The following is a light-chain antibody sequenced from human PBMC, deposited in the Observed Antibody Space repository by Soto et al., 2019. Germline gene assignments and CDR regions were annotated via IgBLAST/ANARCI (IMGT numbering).Light chain of an antibody. V-gene: IGKV1-5*03. J-gene: IGKJ1*01. Sequence: DIQMTQHPSSLSASIGDRVTITCQASQDIINYLNWYQQKPGKAPKLLIYKASTLKSGVPSRFSGSGSGTEFTLTISSLQPDDFATYYCQHYNSYSETFGQGAKVAIK. CDR2: KAS. CDR1: QDIINY. CDR3: QHYNSYSET.